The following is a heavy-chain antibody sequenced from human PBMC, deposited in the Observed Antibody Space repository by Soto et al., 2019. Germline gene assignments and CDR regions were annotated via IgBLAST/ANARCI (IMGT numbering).Heavy chain of an antibody. CDR1: GGSISSGGYY. V-gene: IGHV4-31*03. CDR3: ARGRTYYYDSSGYYTYYFDY. CDR2: IYYSGST. J-gene: IGHJ4*02. D-gene: IGHD3-22*01. Sequence: LSLTCTVSGGSISSGGYYWSWIRQHPGKGLEWIGYIYYSGSTYYNPSLKSRVTISVDTSKNQFSLKLSSVTAADTAVYYCARGRTYYYDSSGYYTYYFDYWGQGTLVTVSS.